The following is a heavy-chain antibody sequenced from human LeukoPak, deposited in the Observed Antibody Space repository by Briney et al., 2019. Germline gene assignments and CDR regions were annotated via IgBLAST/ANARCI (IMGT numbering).Heavy chain of an antibody. V-gene: IGHV4-34*01. CDR2: VNPSAFA. J-gene: IGHJ4*02. Sequence: PSETLSLTRGVYGGSLGDYEWSWIRQSPGGALEWLGQVNPSAFATYGSPIKRPVTISRDTSKNQISLRVASVTAADAGVYYCARGPIDSDHDFDYWGQGALVTVSS. CDR1: GGSLGDYE. D-gene: IGHD1-14*01. CDR3: ARGPIDSDHDFDY.